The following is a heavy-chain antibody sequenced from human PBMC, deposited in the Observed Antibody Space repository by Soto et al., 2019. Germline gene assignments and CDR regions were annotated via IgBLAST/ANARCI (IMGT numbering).Heavy chain of an antibody. CDR3: ARDLWGYCGTDCYPLDV. J-gene: IGHJ6*02. CDR2: TYYRSKWYS. D-gene: IGHD2-21*02. V-gene: IGHV6-1*01. CDR1: GDSVSSNSAA. Sequence: SQTLSLTCAISGDSVSSNSAAWNCIRQSPSGGLEWLGRTYYRSKWYSVSAVSVKSRATIKPDTSKNQFSLKLNSVTAADTAVYYCARDLWGYCGTDCYPLDVWGQGTTVTVSS.